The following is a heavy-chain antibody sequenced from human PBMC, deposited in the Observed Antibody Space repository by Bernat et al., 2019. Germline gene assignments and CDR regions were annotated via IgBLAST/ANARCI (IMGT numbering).Heavy chain of an antibody. CDR2: IYYSGST. Sequence: QVQLQESGPGLVKPSETLSLTCTVSGGSISSYYWSWIRQPPGKGLEWIGYIYYSGSTNYNPSLKSRVTISVDTSKNQFSRKLSSVTAADTAVYYCARERYYYDSSGYYYGAFDIWDQGTMVTVSS. V-gene: IGHV4-59*01. CDR1: GGSISSYY. D-gene: IGHD3-22*01. J-gene: IGHJ3*02. CDR3: ARERYYYDSSGYYYGAFDI.